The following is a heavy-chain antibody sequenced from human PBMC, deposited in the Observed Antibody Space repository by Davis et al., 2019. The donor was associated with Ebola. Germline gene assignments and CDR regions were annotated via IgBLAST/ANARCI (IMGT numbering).Heavy chain of an antibody. Sequence: GESLKISCKGSGYDFTSSWIAWVRLTPGKGLEWMGIIFPRDSDNTYSPSFQGQVRISVDKYINTAYLQLGRLKASDNARYYCARGEDSRGWTKGWWFDAWGQGTRVTVSS. CDR3: ARGEDSRGWTKGWWFDA. CDR1: GYDFTSSW. J-gene: IGHJ5*02. CDR2: IFPRDSDN. D-gene: IGHD6-19*01. V-gene: IGHV5-51*01.